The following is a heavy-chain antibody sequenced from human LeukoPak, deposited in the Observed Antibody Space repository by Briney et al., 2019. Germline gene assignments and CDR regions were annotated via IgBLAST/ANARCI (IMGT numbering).Heavy chain of an antibody. J-gene: IGHJ3*02. CDR3: ARDGTLATDDAFNI. Sequence: GSSVKVSCKASGGTFSSYAISWVRQAPGQGLEWMGGIIPIFGTANYAQKFQGRVTITADKSTSTAYMELSSLRSEDTAIYYCARDGTLATDDAFNIWGQGTMVTVSS. V-gene: IGHV1-69*06. D-gene: IGHD1-7*01. CDR2: IIPIFGTA. CDR1: GGTFSSYA.